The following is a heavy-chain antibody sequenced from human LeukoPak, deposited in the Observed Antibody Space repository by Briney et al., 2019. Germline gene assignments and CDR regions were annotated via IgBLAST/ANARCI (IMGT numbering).Heavy chain of an antibody. D-gene: IGHD1-14*01. J-gene: IGHJ2*01. V-gene: IGHV4-34*01. CDR1: SGTFSGYY. CDR2: INHRGST. CDR3: ARDLGRTSGWYFDL. Sequence: SETLSLTCAVYSGTFSGYYWSWIRQPPGKGLEWIGEINHRGSTNYNPSLKSRVTISVDKSKNQFSLKLSSVTAADTAVYYCARDLGRTSGWYFDLWGRGTLVTVSS.